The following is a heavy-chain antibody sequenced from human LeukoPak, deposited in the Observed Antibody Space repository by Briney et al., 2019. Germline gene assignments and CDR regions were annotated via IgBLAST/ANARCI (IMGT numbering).Heavy chain of an antibody. V-gene: IGHV4-59*04. D-gene: IGHD3/OR15-3a*01. Sequence: SETLSLTCTVSGGSISSYYWSWIRQPPGKGLEWIGSIYYSGNTFYNASLKSQVSVSIHTPKNQYSLRLTSVTAADTAVYYCARQTGSGLFILPGGQGTPVTVSS. CDR2: IYYSGNT. CDR1: GGSISSYY. J-gene: IGHJ4*02. CDR3: ARQTGSGLFILP.